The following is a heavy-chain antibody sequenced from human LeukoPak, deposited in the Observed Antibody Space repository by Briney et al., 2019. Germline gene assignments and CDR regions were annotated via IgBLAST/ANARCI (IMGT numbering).Heavy chain of an antibody. D-gene: IGHD6-13*01. J-gene: IGHJ4*02. V-gene: IGHV4-61*02. Sequence: TLSLTCTVSGGSISRGSYYGRWGRQPGGRGLERIGRIYTSVITNYNPSLERRVTISVDTSQTQCSLKLSSLTAADTAVYYCARLVGSNWYHVVLLARDSWGQGTLVTVSS. CDR1: GGSISRGSYY. CDR3: ARLVGSNWYHVVLLARDS. CDR2: IYTSVIT.